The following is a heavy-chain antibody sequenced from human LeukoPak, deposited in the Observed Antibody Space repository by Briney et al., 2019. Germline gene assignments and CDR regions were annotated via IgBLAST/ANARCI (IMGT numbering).Heavy chain of an antibody. V-gene: IGHV3-23*01. CDR3: AKGGRSSAPH. D-gene: IGHD6-6*01. CDR1: GLTFSKYA. CDR2: ITNSGGGP. Sequence: PGGSLRLSCAASGLTFSKYAMSWVRQAPGKGPEWVSGITNSGGGPSSADSVKGRFTISRDNSKNTLYLQMNSLRVEDTAVYYCAKGGRSSAPHWGQGTLVTVSS. J-gene: IGHJ4*02.